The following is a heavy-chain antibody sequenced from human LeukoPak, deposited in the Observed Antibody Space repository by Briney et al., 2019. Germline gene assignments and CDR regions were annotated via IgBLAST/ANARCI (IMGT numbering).Heavy chain of an antibody. CDR1: GFTFSSYS. J-gene: IGHJ3*02. Sequence: SGGSLRLSCAASGFTFSSYSMNWVRQAPGKGLEWVSSITSSSTIYYAESVKGRLTISRDNAKNSLYLQMNSLRDEDTAVYFCARAHTIFWEFDAFDIWGRGTMVTVSS. V-gene: IGHV3-69-1*01. CDR2: ITSSSTI. CDR3: ARAHTIFWEFDAFDI. D-gene: IGHD3-3*01.